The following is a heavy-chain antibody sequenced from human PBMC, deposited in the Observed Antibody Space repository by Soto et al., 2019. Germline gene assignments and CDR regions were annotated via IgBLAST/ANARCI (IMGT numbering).Heavy chain of an antibody. CDR3: ARRDRSGSFDY. V-gene: IGHV1-2*02. CDR1: GYTFTDYY. Sequence: RASVKVSCKASGYTFTDYYIHWVRLAPGQGLDWMGWINPKSGLTSHAQNFRGRVTMTRDTSISTVYMELNRLTSDDRAIYYCARRDRSGSFDYWGQGTQVTSPQ. CDR2: INPKSGLT. D-gene: IGHD5-12*01. J-gene: IGHJ4*02.